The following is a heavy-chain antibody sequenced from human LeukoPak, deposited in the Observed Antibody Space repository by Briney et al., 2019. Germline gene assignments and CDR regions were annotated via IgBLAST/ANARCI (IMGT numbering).Heavy chain of an antibody. Sequence: GGSLRLSCAASGFTFSSYSMNWVRQAPGKGLEWVSSISSSSSYIYYADSVKGRFTISRDNAKNSLYLQMNSLRAEDTAVYYCAKGSGSYRAEYFQHWGQGTLVTVSS. D-gene: IGHD1-26*01. CDR2: ISSSSSYI. CDR1: GFTFSSYS. CDR3: AKGSGSYRAEYFQH. J-gene: IGHJ1*01. V-gene: IGHV3-21*04.